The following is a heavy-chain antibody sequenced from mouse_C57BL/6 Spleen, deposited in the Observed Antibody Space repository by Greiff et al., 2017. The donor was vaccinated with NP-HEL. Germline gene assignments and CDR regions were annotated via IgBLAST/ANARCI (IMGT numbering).Heavy chain of an antibody. CDR2: LNPSTGGT. CDR1: GYSFTGYY. J-gene: IGHJ1*03. Sequence: EVQLQQSGPELVKPGASVKISCKASGYSFTGYYMNWVKQSPEKSLEWIGELNPSTGGTTYNQKFKAKATLTVDKSSSTAYMQLKSLTSEDSAVYYCARRYGSSYRYFDVWGTGTTVTVSS. CDR3: ARRYGSSYRYFDV. D-gene: IGHD1-1*01. V-gene: IGHV1-42*01.